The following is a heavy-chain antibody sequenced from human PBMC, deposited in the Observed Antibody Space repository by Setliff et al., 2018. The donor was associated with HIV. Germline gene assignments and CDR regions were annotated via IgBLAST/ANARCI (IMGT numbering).Heavy chain of an antibody. V-gene: IGHV3-33*08. J-gene: IGHJ3*02. D-gene: IGHD6-19*01. CDR3: VRHSDWYGNDAFDI. CDR2: IWYDGSNK. Sequence: PGGSLRLSCAASGFPFSSYAMHWVRQAPGKGLEWVAIIWYDGSNKYYADSVKGRFTISRDNSKNTLYLQMNSLRGEDTAVYYCVRHSDWYGNDAFDIWGQGTRVTVSS. CDR1: GFPFSSYA.